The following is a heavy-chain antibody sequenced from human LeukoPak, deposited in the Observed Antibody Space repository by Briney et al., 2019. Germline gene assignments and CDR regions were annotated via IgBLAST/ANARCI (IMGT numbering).Heavy chain of an antibody. J-gene: IGHJ4*02. V-gene: IGHV3-48*04. CDR2: ISRLSSPI. CDR3: ARDGRWINYYDGRSPV. Sequence: GGALRLCFAASRFPLRSYSMNSGPQTPGKGVERISYISRLSSPIYYADSLNGRFTISRDNAKNSRYLQMNSLGAEDTAVYYCARDGRWINYYDGRSPVWGQGTLVTVSS. D-gene: IGHD3-22*01. CDR1: RFPLRSYS.